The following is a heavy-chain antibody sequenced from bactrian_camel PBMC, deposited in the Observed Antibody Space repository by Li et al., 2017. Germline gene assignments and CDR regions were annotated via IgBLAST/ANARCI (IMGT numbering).Heavy chain of an antibody. Sequence: DVQLVESGGDLVQPGGSLRLSCKVSGGTFSRYVMDWVRQAPGKGLEWVSGIDRNGGATDYADSVKGRFNISRDDAKNTVYLQMNSLKSEDTALYYCAGRGSGYYSSYKVWGQGTQVTVS. D-gene: IGHD3*01. CDR3: AGRGSGYYSSYKV. J-gene: IGHJ4*01. V-gene: IGHV3S40*01. CDR2: IDRNGGAT. CDR1: GGTFSRYV.